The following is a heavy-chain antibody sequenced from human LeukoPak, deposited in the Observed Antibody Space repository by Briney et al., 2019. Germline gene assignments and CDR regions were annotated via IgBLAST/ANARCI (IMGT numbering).Heavy chain of an antibody. CDR3: AKSLPSYSGSYADFDY. D-gene: IGHD1-26*01. CDR2: IYSGGST. V-gene: IGHV3-53*05. CDR1: GFTVSSNY. Sequence: PGGSLRLSCAASGFTVSSNYMSWVRQAPGKGLEWVSVIYSGGSTYYADSVKGRFTISRDNSKNTLYLQMNSLRAEDTAVYYCAKSLPSYSGSYADFDYWGQGTLVTVSS. J-gene: IGHJ4*02.